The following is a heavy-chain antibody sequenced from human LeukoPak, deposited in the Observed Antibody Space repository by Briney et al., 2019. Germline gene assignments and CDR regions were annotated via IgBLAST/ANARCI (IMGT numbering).Heavy chain of an antibody. CDR3: AKDRPVGSGSPKLRGYFDY. Sequence: GGSLRLSCAASGVTFSSYAMSWVRQAPGKGLEWVSATSGSGGSTYYADSVKGRFTISRDNSKNTLYLQMNSLRAEDTAVYYCAKDRPVGSGSPKLRGYFDYWGQGTLVTVSS. D-gene: IGHD1-26*01. J-gene: IGHJ4*02. CDR2: TSGSGGST. V-gene: IGHV3-23*01. CDR1: GVTFSSYA.